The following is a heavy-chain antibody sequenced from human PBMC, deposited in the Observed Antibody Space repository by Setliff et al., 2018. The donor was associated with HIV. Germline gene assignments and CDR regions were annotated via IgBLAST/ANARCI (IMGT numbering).Heavy chain of an antibody. J-gene: IGHJ4*02. V-gene: IGHV1-18*01. D-gene: IGHD6-13*01. Sequence: GASVKVSCKASGYTFSNYRINWVRQAPGLGLEWMGWISDYNGKTDFAQKFQDRVSMTTDTSTTTAYMELRRLTSEDTAVYYCAREGVAAVDEEWYYFDQWGQGTPGTSPQ. CDR3: AREGVAAVDEEWYYFDQ. CDR2: ISDYNGKT. CDR1: GYTFSNYR.